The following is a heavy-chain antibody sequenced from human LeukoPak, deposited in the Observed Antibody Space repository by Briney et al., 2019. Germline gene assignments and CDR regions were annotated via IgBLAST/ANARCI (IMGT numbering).Heavy chain of an antibody. CDR3: AGGGLRGIDAFDI. Sequence: GASVKVSCKASGGTFSSYAISWVRQAPGQGLEWMGRIIPIFGTANYAQKFQGRVTITTDESTSTAYMELSSLRSEDTAVYYCAGGGLRGIDAFDIWGQGTMVPVSS. CDR1: GGTFSSYA. D-gene: IGHD5/OR15-5a*01. V-gene: IGHV1-69*05. J-gene: IGHJ3*02. CDR2: IIPIFGTA.